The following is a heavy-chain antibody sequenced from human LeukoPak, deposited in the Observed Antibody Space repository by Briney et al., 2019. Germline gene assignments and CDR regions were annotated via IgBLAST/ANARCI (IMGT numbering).Heavy chain of an antibody. Sequence: GGSLRLSCAASGFTFSSYAMHWVRQAPGKGLEWVAVISYDGSNKYYAYSVKGRFTISRDNSKNTLYLQMNSLRAEDTAVYYCARDCGGDCYLVYYYYGMDVWGQGTTVTVSS. J-gene: IGHJ6*02. CDR2: ISYDGSNK. V-gene: IGHV3-30-3*01. D-gene: IGHD2-21*02. CDR3: ARDCGGDCYLVYYYYGMDV. CDR1: GFTFSSYA.